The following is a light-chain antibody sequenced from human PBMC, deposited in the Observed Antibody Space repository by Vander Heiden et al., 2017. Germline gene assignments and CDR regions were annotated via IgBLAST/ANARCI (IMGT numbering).Light chain of an antibody. J-gene: IGLJ1*01. CDR3: CSYAGSSTPYV. CDR1: SSDGGSYNL. V-gene: IGLV2-23*02. CDR2: EVS. Sequence: QSALTQPDSVSGSPGQSITISCTGTSSDGGSYNLVSWYQQHPCKAPKLMIYEVSKRPSGVANRFSGSKSGNTASLTISGLQAEDEADYYCCSYAGSSTPYVFGTGTKVTVL.